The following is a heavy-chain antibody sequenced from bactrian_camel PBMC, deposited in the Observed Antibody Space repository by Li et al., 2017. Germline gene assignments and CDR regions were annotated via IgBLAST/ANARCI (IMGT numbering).Heavy chain of an antibody. D-gene: IGHD3*01. CDR1: DDIMAGDC. V-gene: IGHV3S53*01. CDR2: IDSTDST. Sequence: HVQLVESGGGSVQAGGSLRLSCAVTDDIMAGDCMGWFRQAPGKERVGVACIDSTDSTNYAHSVKGRFTIIKDRAHNTLTLEMNNLKPEDSGMYHCAADVKRRGPCWLWTVQTGTPPPAYYGQGTQVTVSS. CDR3: AADVKRRGPCWLWTVQTGTPPPAY. J-gene: IGHJ4*01.